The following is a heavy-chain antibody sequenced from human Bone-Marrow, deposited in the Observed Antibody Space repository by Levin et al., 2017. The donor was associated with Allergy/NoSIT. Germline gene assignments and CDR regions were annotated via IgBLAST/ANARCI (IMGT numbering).Heavy chain of an antibody. Sequence: GGSLRLSCAASGFTFSTYGMHWVRQAPGKGLEWVAVIWYDGSNKYYADSVKGRFTISRDNSKNTLYLQMNSLRAEDTAVYYCARAVGPFDFWGQGTMVTVSS. J-gene: IGHJ3*01. CDR3: ARAVGPFDF. CDR1: GFTFSTYG. V-gene: IGHV3-33*01. CDR2: IWYDGSNK.